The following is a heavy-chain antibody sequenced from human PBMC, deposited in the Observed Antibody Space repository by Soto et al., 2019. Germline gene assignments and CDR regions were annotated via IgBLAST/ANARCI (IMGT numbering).Heavy chain of an antibody. V-gene: IGHV3-11*01. CDR1: GFSFNEYY. J-gene: IGHJ4*02. D-gene: IGHD2-2*01. CDR2: ISSSGGDI. Sequence: QVQLSESGGGLVKPGGSRRLSCAASGFSFNEYYMSWIRQAPGKGLEWVAYISSSGGDIFYSDSVHGRFTISRDNAKNSLYLQMNSLGAADTAVYYCARTLGVSTIPSWGQGTLVTVSS. CDR3: ARTLGVSTIPS.